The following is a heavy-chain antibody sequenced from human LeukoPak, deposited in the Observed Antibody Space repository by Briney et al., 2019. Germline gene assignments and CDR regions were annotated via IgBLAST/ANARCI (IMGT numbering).Heavy chain of an antibody. D-gene: IGHD2-21*01. CDR1: GFTFSSYW. V-gene: IGHV3-74*01. CDR2: INSDGSST. CDR3: AKDFRIGYSAHFDY. J-gene: IGHJ4*02. Sequence: GGSLRLSCAASGFTFSSYWMHWVRQAPGKGLVWVSRINSDGSSTSYADSVKGRFTISGDNAKNTLYLQMDSLRGEDTAVYYCAKDFRIGYSAHFDYWGQGALVTVSS.